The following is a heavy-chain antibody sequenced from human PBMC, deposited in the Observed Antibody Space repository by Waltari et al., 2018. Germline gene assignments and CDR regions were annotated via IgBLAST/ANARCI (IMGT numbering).Heavy chain of an antibody. CDR3: ARVLRAARLFDY. V-gene: IGHV4-59*08. Sequence: QVQLQESGPGLVKPSETLSLTCTVSGGSISSHYWSWIRQPPGKGLEWIGYIYYSGSTNYNPSLKSRVTISVDTSKNQFSLKLSSVTAADTAVYYCARVLRAARLFDYWGQGTLVTVSS. CDR1: GGSISSHY. CDR2: IYYSGST. J-gene: IGHJ4*02. D-gene: IGHD6-6*01.